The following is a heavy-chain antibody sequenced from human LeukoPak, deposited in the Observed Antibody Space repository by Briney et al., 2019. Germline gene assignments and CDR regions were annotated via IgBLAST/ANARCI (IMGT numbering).Heavy chain of an antibody. CDR2: INTNTGNP. D-gene: IGHD4-17*01. Sequence: VASVKVSCKASGYTFTSYAMNWVRQAPGQGLEWMGWINTNTGNPTYAQGFTGRFVFSLDTSVSTAYLQISSLKAEDTAVYYCTREFGLIRRGDPTYGMDVWGQGTKVIVFS. CDR3: TREFGLIRRGDPTYGMDV. V-gene: IGHV7-4-1*02. CDR1: GYTFTSYA. J-gene: IGHJ6*02.